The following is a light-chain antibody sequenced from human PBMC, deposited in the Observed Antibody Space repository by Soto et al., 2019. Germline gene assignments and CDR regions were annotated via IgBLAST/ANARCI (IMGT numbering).Light chain of an antibody. J-gene: IGKJ1*01. CDR2: GAS. V-gene: IGKV3-15*01. CDR1: QSFSSN. Sequence: EIVMTQSPATLSVSPGERATLSCRASQSFSSNLAWYQQKPGQAPRLLIYGASTRSTGLPARFSGSGSGTEFTLSLSSMQSEDVAVYYCQQYNNWPWTFGQVTKVEI. CDR3: QQYNNWPWT.